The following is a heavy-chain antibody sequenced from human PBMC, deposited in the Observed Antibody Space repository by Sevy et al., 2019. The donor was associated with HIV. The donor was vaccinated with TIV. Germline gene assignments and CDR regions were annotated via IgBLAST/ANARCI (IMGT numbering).Heavy chain of an antibody. CDR2: ISGSGGST. CDR1: TFTFNNYA. D-gene: IGHD6-13*01. Sequence: GGSLRLSCAASTFTFNNYAMSWVRQAPGKGLERVSAISGSGGSTYYADSVMGRFTVSRDNSKNTLYLQMNSLRAEDTAVYYCAKVASWYLTWGQGTLVTVSS. CDR3: AKVASWYLT. J-gene: IGHJ5*02. V-gene: IGHV3-23*01.